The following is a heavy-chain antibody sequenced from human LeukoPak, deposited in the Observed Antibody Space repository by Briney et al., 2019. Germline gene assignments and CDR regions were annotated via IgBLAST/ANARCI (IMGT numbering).Heavy chain of an antibody. V-gene: IGHV3-23*01. J-gene: IGHJ4*02. CDR3: ARDKSAGADTGSSFYY. Sequence: GGSLRLSCAASGFTFSSYAMSWVRQAPGKGLEWVSAISGSGGSTYYADSVKGRFTISRDNSKNTLYLQMNSLRAEDTAVYYCARDKSAGADTGSSFYYWGQGALVTISS. CDR2: ISGSGGST. D-gene: IGHD3-10*01. CDR1: GFTFSSYA.